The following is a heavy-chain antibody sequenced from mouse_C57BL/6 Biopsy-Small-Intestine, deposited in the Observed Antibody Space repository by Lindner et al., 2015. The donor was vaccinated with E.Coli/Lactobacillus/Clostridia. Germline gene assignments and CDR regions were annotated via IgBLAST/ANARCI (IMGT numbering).Heavy chain of an antibody. CDR1: GYSFTDYN. CDR3: AREGTGTIFDY. Sequence: VQLQESGPELVKPGASVRISCKASGYSFTDYNMNWVKQSNGKSLEWIGVVNPNNGNTKYNQNFKGKATLTVDQSSNTAYMQLNSLTSEDSAVYYCAREGTGTIFDYWGQGTTLTVSS. J-gene: IGHJ2*01. V-gene: IGHV1-39*01. D-gene: IGHD4-1*01. CDR2: VNPNNGNT.